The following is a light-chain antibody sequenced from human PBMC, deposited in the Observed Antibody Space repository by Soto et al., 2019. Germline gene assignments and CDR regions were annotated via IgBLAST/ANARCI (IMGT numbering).Light chain of an antibody. V-gene: IGKV3-15*01. Sequence: EIVMTQSPATLSASPGERATLSCRASQSISSNLAWYQHKPGQAPTILIYGASTMATGIPARFSGSGSGTDFTVSISSLQSEDFAVYYCQQYNNWPRSFGQGTKVEVK. J-gene: IGKJ1*01. CDR2: GAS. CDR1: QSISSN. CDR3: QQYNNWPRS.